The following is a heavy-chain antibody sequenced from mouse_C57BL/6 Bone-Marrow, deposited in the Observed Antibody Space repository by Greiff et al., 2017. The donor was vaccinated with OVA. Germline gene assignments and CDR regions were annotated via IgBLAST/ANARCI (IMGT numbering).Heavy chain of an antibody. CDR3: AIGDYSNLRCFDV. V-gene: IGHV1-81*01. CDR2: IYPRSGNT. J-gene: IGHJ1*03. Sequence: VHLVESGAELARPGASVKLSCKASGYTFTSYGISWVKQRTGQGLEWIGEIYPRSGNTYYNEKFKGKATLTADKSSSTAYMELRSLTSEDSAVYFCAIGDYSNLRCFDVWGTGTTVTVSS. D-gene: IGHD2-5*01. CDR1: GYTFTSYG.